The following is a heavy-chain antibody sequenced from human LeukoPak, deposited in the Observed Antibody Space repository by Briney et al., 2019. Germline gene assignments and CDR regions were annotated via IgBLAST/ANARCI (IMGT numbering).Heavy chain of an antibody. V-gene: IGHV3-43*01. CDR2: ISWDGGST. CDR3: AKDIGGSYPYYYGMDV. Sequence: GSLRLSCAASGFTFDDYTLHWVRQAPGKGLEWVSLISWDGGSTYYADSVKGRFTISRDNSKNSLYLQMNSLRTEDTALYYCAKDIGGSYPYYYGMDVWGQGTTVTVSS. J-gene: IGHJ6*02. D-gene: IGHD1-26*01. CDR1: GFTFDDYT.